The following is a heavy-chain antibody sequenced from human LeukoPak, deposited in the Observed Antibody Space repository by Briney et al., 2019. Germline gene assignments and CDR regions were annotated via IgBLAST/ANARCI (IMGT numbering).Heavy chain of an antibody. V-gene: IGHV3-9*01. CDR2: ISWNGGSI. Sequence: GGSLRLSCAASGFTFDDYAMHWVRQAPGKGLEWVSGISWNGGSIGYADSVKGRFTISRDNAKNSLYLQMNSLRAEDTALYYCAKDMRGSSSSYYFDYWGQGTLVTVSS. D-gene: IGHD6-13*01. CDR1: GFTFDDYA. CDR3: AKDMRGSSSSYYFDY. J-gene: IGHJ4*02.